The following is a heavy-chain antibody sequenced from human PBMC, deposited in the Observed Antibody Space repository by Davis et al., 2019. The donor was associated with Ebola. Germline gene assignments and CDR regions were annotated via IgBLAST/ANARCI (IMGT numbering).Heavy chain of an antibody. Sequence: GESLKISCAASGFTFSSYSMNWVRQAPGKGLEWVSSISSSSSYIYYADSVKGRFTISRDNAKNSLYLQMNSLRAEDTAVYYCARDRGGYGDYGMDVWGQGTTVTVSS. CDR1: GFTFSSYS. CDR2: ISSSSSYI. J-gene: IGHJ6*02. CDR3: ARDRGGYGDYGMDV. V-gene: IGHV3-21*01. D-gene: IGHD4-17*01.